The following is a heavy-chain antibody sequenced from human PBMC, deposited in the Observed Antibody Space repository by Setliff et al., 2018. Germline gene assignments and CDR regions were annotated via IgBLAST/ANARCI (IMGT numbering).Heavy chain of an antibody. CDR1: GGSISSGSYY. CDR3: ARGGYFPRGGNDLYYFDY. CDR2: IYTSGST. V-gene: IGHV4-61*09. J-gene: IGHJ4*01. D-gene: IGHD2-15*01. Sequence: SETLSLTCTVSGGSISSGSYYWSWIRQPAGKGLEWIGHIYTSGSTNYNPSLKSRVTITVDTSKNQFSLQLSSVTAADTAVYYCARGGYFPRGGNDLYYFDYWG.